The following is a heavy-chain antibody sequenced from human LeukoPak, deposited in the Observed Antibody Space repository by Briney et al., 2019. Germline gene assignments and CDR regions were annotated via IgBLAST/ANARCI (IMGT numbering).Heavy chain of an antibody. V-gene: IGHV1-18*01. J-gene: IGHJ6*03. Sequence: ASVKVSCKASGYTFTSYGISWERQAPGQGLEWMGWISAYNGNTNYAQKLQGRVTMTTDTSTSTAYMELRSLRSDDTAVYYCARVSSSGSGWYLNYYYYYMDVWGKGTTVTVSS. CDR3: ARVSSSGSGWYLNYYYYYMDV. D-gene: IGHD6-19*01. CDR2: ISAYNGNT. CDR1: GYTFTSYG.